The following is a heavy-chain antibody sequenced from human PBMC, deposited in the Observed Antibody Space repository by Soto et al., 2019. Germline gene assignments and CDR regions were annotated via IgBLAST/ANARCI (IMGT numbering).Heavy chain of an antibody. CDR3: AKGSSSVYYYYYGMDV. D-gene: IGHD6-6*01. J-gene: IGHJ6*02. V-gene: IGHV3-30*18. CDR2: MSSDASNK. Sequence: LRLSCAASGFNFRAYGMHWVRQAPGKGLQWVAVMSSDASNKYYADSVKGRFTISRDNSQNTLYLQMNSLRPEDTAVYYCAKGSSSVYYYYYGMDVWGQGTTVTVSS. CDR1: GFNFRAYG.